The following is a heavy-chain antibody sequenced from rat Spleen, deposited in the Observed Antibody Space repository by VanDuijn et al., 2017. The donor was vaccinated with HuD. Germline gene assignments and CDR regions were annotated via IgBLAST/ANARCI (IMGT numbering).Heavy chain of an antibody. V-gene: IGHV5-20*01. CDR2: INYDGRST. J-gene: IGHJ4*01. D-gene: IGHD1-12*02. CDR1: GFIFSDHY. CDR3: ATDGYYDGTYYSVYVMDA. Sequence: EVQLVESDGGLVQPGRSLKLSCAASGFIFSDHYVAWVRQAPTKGLEWVATINYDGRSTFYRDSVRDRFTISRDNAKSILYLQMDNLKSEDTATYYCATDGYYDGTYYSVYVMDARGQGASVTVSS.